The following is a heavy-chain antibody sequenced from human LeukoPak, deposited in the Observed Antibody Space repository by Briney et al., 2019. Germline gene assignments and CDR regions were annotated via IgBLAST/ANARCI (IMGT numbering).Heavy chain of an antibody. J-gene: IGHJ4*02. CDR2: ISPSGTDI. CDR3: ARRDQYVDTAISYYFDY. CDR1: GFTFTDTY. V-gene: IGHV3-11*04. D-gene: IGHD5-18*01. Sequence: NPGGSLRLSCAVSGFTFTDTYMTWIRQAPGKGLESLSYISPSGTDISYADSVKGRFTISKDNAKNSLYLQMNSLRAEDTAVYYCARRDQYVDTAISYYFDYWGQGTLVTVSS.